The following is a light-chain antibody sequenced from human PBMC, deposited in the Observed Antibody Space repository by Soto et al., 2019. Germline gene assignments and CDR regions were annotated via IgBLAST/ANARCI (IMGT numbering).Light chain of an antibody. CDR3: CSYAGSTTLYV. J-gene: IGLJ1*01. Sequence: QSVLTQPASVSGSPGQSITISCTGTSSDDGNYNLVSWYQHHPGKAPRLMIYEVSKRPSGVSNRFSASKSGNTASLTISGLQAEDEADYYCCSYAGSTTLYVFGTGTKGTVL. CDR2: EVS. V-gene: IGLV2-23*02. CDR1: SSDDGNYNL.